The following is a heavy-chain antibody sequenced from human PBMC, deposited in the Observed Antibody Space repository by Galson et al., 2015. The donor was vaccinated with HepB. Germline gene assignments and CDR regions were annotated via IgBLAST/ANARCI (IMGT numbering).Heavy chain of an antibody. CDR3: ARAQITMGVGYFDY. Sequence: SVKLSCKASGYTFSTYSITWVRQAPGQGLEWMGWISPYNRDTYYARKFQGRITMTTDTFTSTAYMELRSLRSDDAVVYYCARAQITMGVGYFDYWGQGTLVTVSS. V-gene: IGHV1-18*01. J-gene: IGHJ4*02. CDR2: ISPYNRDT. CDR1: GYTFSTYS. D-gene: IGHD3-10*01.